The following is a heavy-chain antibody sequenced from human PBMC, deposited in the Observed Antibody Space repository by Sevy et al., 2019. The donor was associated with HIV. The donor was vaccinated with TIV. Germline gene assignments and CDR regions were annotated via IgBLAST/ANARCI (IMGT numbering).Heavy chain of an antibody. V-gene: IGHV3-23*01. D-gene: IGHD1-26*01. CDR2: ISGGDDST. CDR3: AKDLAFIVGDAFDI. Sequence: GGSLRLSCAASGFTFRNYAMTWVRQAPGKGLQWVSAISGGDDSTYYADSVKGRFTISRDNCKNTLYLQMNSLRAEDTAVYYCAKDLAFIVGDAFDIWGQGTLVTVSS. CDR1: GFTFRNYA. J-gene: IGHJ3*02.